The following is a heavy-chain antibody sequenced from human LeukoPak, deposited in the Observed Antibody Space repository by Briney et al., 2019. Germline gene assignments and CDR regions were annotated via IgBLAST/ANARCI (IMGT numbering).Heavy chain of an antibody. CDR3: AKLGEGGYSYDYLPYYFDY. D-gene: IGHD5-18*01. CDR1: GFTFSSYE. J-gene: IGHJ4*02. Sequence: GGSLRLSCAASGFTFSSYEMNWVRQAPGKGLEWVSYISSSGSTIYYADSVKGRFTISRDNAKNSLYLQMNSLRPEDTAVYYCAKLGEGGYSYDYLPYYFDYWGQGTLVTVSS. CDR2: ISSSGSTI. V-gene: IGHV3-48*03.